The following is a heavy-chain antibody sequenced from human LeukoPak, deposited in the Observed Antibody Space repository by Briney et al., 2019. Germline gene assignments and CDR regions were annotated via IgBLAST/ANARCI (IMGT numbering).Heavy chain of an antibody. V-gene: IGHV1-8*01. CDR2: MNPNSGNT. CDR3: ARGKDIAAAGVDY. J-gene: IGHJ4*02. D-gene: IGHD6-13*01. CDR1: GYTFTSYD. Sequence: ASVKVSYKASGYTFTSYDIHWVRQATGQGLEWMGWMNPNSGNTGYAQKFQGRVTMTRNTSISTAYMELSSLRSEDTAVYYCARGKDIAAAGVDYWGQGTLVTVSS.